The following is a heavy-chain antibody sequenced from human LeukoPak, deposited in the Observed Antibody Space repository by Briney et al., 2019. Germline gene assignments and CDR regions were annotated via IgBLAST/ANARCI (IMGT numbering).Heavy chain of an antibody. CDR3: AKWASDNRAFDL. Sequence: SQTLSLTCTVSGTSITSYYWNWIRQAPGQGPEWIGYGHYSGNTKYNPPLKSRVTISVDTSKNQFSLRLSSVTAADTAVYFCAKWASDNRAFDLWGQGTLVTVSS. CDR2: GHYSGNT. CDR1: GTSITSYY. D-gene: IGHD2-8*01. J-gene: IGHJ4*02. V-gene: IGHV4-59*08.